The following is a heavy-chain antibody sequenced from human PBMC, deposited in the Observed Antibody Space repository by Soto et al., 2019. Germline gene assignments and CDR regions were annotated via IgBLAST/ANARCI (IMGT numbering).Heavy chain of an antibody. V-gene: IGHV3-15*01. CDR2: IKTKADAGTT. CDR1: GFTFKNAW. J-gene: IGHJ5*02. Sequence: QLVESGGGLVKPGGSLRLSCAASGFTFKNAWMSWVRQAPGKGVEWVSRIKTKADAGTTDYAAPVKGRFTISREDSKNTLYLQMNSLKNEDTALYFCTTDGATIFFDPRGQGTLVTVSS. CDR3: TTDGATIFFDP. D-gene: IGHD3-10*02.